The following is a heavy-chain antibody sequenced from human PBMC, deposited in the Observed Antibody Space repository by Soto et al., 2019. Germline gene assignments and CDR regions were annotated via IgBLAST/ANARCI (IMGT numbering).Heavy chain of an antibody. CDR3: AKSLPGPGVEPAAYGMDV. CDR1: GGSISSGGYY. Sequence: TLSLTCTVSGGSISSGGYYWSWIRQHPGKGLEWIGYIFYSGSTYYNPSLKSRVTISVGTSNNQFSLKLNSVTAADTAVYYCAKSLPGPGVEPAAYGMDVWGQGTTVTVSS. J-gene: IGHJ6*02. CDR2: IFYSGST. D-gene: IGHD2-2*01. V-gene: IGHV4-31*03.